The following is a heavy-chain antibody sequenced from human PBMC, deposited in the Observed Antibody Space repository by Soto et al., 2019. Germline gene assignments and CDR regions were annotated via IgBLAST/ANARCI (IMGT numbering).Heavy chain of an antibody. CDR1: GYTFTSYG. D-gene: IGHD3-9*01. Sequence: ASVKVSCKASGYTFTSYGISWVRQAPGQGLEWMGWISAYNGNTNYAQKLQGRVTMTTDTSTSTAYMELRSLRSDDTAVYYCALVFIDNNWFDPRCEGTLVTVSS. CDR2: ISAYNGNT. CDR3: ALVFIDNNWFDP. J-gene: IGHJ5*02. V-gene: IGHV1-18*01.